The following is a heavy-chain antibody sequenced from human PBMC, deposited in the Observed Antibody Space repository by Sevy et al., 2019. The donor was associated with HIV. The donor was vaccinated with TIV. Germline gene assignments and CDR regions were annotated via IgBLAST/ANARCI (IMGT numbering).Heavy chain of an antibody. CDR1: GFTFSGYA. Sequence: GGSLRLSCAASGFTFSGYAMYWVRQAPGKGLEWVAVISYDGSNKYYADSLKGRFTISRDNSKNTLHLQMNSLRAEDTAVYYCARGVYGDYVFDYWGQGTLVTVSS. CDR2: ISYDGSNK. CDR3: ARGVYGDYVFDY. J-gene: IGHJ4*02. V-gene: IGHV3-30-3*01. D-gene: IGHD4-17*01.